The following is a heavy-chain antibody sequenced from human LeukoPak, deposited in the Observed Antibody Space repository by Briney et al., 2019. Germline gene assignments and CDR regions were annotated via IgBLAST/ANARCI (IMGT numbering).Heavy chain of an antibody. CDR3: ARAGGYSSSWFVL. D-gene: IGHD6-13*01. V-gene: IGHV3-64*01. CDR1: GFTFSSYA. Sequence: GGSLRLSCAASGFTFSSYAMHWVRQAPGKVLEYVSAISSNGGSTYYANSVKGRFTISRDNSKNTLYLQMGSLRAEDMAVYYCARAGGYSSSWFVLWGQGTLVTVSS. CDR2: ISSNGGST. J-gene: IGHJ5*02.